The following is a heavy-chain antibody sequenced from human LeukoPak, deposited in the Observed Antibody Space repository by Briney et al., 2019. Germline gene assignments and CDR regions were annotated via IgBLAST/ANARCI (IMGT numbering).Heavy chain of an antibody. D-gene: IGHD2-2*03. Sequence: PGGSLRLSCAASGFTFSSYWMYWVRQAPGKGLVCVSRINTDGTTTSYADSVKGRFTVSRDNAKNILYLQMNSLRAEDTAVYYCVRDGYCGTTSCAGPLWGQGTLVTVSS. CDR3: VRDGYCGTTSCAGPL. CDR2: INTDGTTT. J-gene: IGHJ4*02. CDR1: GFTFSSYW. V-gene: IGHV3-74*01.